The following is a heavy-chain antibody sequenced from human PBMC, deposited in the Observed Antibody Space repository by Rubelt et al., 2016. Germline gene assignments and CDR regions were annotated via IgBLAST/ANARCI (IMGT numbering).Heavy chain of an antibody. V-gene: IGHV3-23*04. Sequence: EVQLVESGGGLGQPGGSLRLSCAASGFTFSSYAMTWVRQTPGKGLEWVSGISGSGGSTYYADSVKGRFTISRDNSKNTLYLKMNSLTTEDTAVYYWARPWGYWGQGTLVTVSS. CDR1: GFTFSSYA. CDR3: ARPWGY. D-gene: IGHD7-27*01. J-gene: IGHJ4*01. CDR2: ISGSGGST.